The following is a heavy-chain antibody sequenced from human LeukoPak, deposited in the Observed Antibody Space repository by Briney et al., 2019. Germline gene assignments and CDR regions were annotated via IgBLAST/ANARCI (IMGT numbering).Heavy chain of an antibody. J-gene: IGHJ5*02. CDR2: IYYSGST. D-gene: IGHD3-10*01. CDR1: GGSISSYY. CDR3: ARYGSGTNRRKPENWFDP. V-gene: IGHV4-59*01. Sequence: SETLSLTCTVSGGSISSYYWSWIRQPPGKGLEWIGYIYYSGSTNYNPSLKSRVTISVDTSKNQFSLKLSSVTAADTAVYYCARYGSGTNRRKPENWFDPWGQGTLVTVSS.